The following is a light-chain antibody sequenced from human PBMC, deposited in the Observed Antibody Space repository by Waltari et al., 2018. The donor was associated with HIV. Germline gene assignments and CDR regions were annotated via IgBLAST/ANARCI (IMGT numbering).Light chain of an antibody. V-gene: IGKV1-39*01. CDR2: AAS. CDR3: QQYGSSPQT. Sequence: DIQMTQSPSSLSASVGDSVTITCRASQSVSNSLNWYQQKPGKAPKLLIYAASSLQNEVPSRFSGSGSGTDFTLTVNSLQPEDFAVYYCQQYGSSPQTFGQGTKVEIK. J-gene: IGKJ1*01. CDR1: QSVSNS.